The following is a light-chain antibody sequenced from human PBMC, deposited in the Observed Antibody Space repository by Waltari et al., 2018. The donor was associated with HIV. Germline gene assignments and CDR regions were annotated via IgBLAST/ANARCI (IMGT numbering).Light chain of an antibody. V-gene: IGLV3-1*01. J-gene: IGLJ3*02. CDR2: QDD. Sequence: SYDLSQPPSVSVSPGQTASITCSGDKLGDQYVSWYQQYPGQSPVLVIYQDDRRPSGIPERFSGSNSGTTATLTIGGTQTMDEADYYCQAWDSSAGVFGRGTKLTVL. CDR1: KLGDQY. CDR3: QAWDSSAGV.